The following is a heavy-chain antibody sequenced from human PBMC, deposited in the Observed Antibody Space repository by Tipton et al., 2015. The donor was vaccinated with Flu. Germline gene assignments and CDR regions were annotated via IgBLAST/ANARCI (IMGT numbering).Heavy chain of an antibody. V-gene: IGHV3-48*03. Sequence: SLRLFCASSGFTFSSYEMNWVRQAPGKGLEWVSYISSSGSTIYYADSVKGRFTISRDNAKNSLYLQMNSLRAEDTAVYYCARDREPCSGGSCSPHYGMDVWGQGTTVTVSS. CDR2: ISSSGSTI. CDR1: GFTFSSYE. D-gene: IGHD2-15*01. CDR3: ARDREPCSGGSCSPHYGMDV. J-gene: IGHJ6*02.